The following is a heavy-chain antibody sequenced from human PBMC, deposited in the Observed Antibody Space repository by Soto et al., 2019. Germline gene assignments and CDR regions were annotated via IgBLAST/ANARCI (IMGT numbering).Heavy chain of an antibody. D-gene: IGHD2-15*01. CDR1: GCSLSDHY. CDR2: TRNKANSYTT. V-gene: IGHV3-72*01. CDR3: ARGGYCSGVSGHADYYGMDG. J-gene: IGHJ6*02. Sequence: GTLRLSCAASGCSLSDHYMDRVRQAQGMGLDWDRRTRNKANSYTTEYAASVKGRFTCSRDDSKNSLFLQMNSLKTEDTAVYYCARGGYCSGVSGHADYYGMDGSGQGTTVTVSS.